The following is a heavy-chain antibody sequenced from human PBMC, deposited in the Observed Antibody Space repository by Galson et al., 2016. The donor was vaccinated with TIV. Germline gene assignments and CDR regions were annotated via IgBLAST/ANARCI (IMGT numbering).Heavy chain of an antibody. Sequence: SLRLSCAASGFTFSSFAMSWVRQAPGKGLEWVSRISAGGGRTNYADSVKGRVTISRDNPKNTLYLQMSSLRADDTAVYFCAKMDSSGFDYVRLFDFWGQGTLATVSS. CDR2: ISAGGGRT. D-gene: IGHD3-22*01. CDR1: GFTFSSFA. V-gene: IGHV3-23*01. J-gene: IGHJ4*02. CDR3: AKMDSSGFDYVRLFDF.